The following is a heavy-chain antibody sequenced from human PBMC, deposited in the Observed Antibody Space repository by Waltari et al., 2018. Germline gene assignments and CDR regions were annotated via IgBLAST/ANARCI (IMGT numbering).Heavy chain of an antibody. CDR3: VTLKPPGHYFYMDV. D-gene: IGHD2-8*02. Sequence: EVQLVETGGALIQTGGSLRLSCAASGFTVSHNYMGWVRLAPGQGPEWVSSSNPNDVTFYSDSVRVRFNILRDTSKNTLHLQMSFLRAEDTAVYYCVTLKPPGHYFYMDVWGKGTTVNVSS. J-gene: IGHJ6*03. V-gene: IGHV3-53*02. CDR2: SNPNDVT. CDR1: GFTVSHNY.